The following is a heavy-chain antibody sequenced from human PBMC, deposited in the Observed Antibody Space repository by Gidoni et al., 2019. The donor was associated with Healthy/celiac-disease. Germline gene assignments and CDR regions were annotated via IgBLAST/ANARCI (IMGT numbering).Heavy chain of an antibody. V-gene: IGHV3-23*01. CDR3: AKDERAYYYDSSGVY. D-gene: IGHD3-22*01. Sequence: EVQLLESGGGLVQPGGSLRLSFDASGFTFSSYAMIWVRQAPGTGLEWFSAISGSGGSTYYADSVKGRFTISRDNSKNTLYLQMNSLRAEDTAVYYCAKDERAYYYDSSGVYWGQGTLVTVSS. J-gene: IGHJ4*02. CDR2: ISGSGGST. CDR1: GFTFSSYA.